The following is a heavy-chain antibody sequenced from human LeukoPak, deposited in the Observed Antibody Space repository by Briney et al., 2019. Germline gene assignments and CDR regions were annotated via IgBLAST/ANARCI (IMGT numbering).Heavy chain of an antibody. Sequence: SETLSLTCTVSGVSISSYYWSWIRQHPGKGLEWIGYIYYSGSTYYNPSLKSRVTISVDTSKNQFSLKLSSVTAADTAVYYCARGHPRSGWYGGWFDPWGQGTLVTVSS. CDR1: GVSISSYY. CDR3: ARGHPRSGWYGGWFDP. J-gene: IGHJ5*02. CDR2: IYYSGST. V-gene: IGHV4-59*06. D-gene: IGHD6-19*01.